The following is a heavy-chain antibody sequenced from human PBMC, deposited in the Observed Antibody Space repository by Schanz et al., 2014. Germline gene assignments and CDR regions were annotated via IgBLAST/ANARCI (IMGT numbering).Heavy chain of an antibody. CDR3: SRGECSSTSCHEVAPPDD. V-gene: IGHV4-31*03. D-gene: IGHD2-2*01. CDR1: GGSINSDAFY. CDR2: ISYSGRT. Sequence: QVQLQESGPGLVKPSQTLSLTCTVSGGSINSDAFYWTWIRQFPGKGLEWIGYISYSGRTYYSPSLKSRLTMSVDTSKNQFSLRLSSVTAADTAIYYCSRGECSSTSCHEVAPPDDWGQGTLVTVSS. J-gene: IGHJ4*02.